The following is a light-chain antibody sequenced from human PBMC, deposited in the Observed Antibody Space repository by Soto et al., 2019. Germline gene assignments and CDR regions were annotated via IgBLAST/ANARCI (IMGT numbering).Light chain of an antibody. V-gene: IGLV2-14*02. J-gene: IGLJ1*01. CDR1: SSDVGSYTL. Sequence: QSALTKPASVSGSPGQSITISCTGTSSDVGSYTLVSWYQQHPGKAPKLVIYDVTSRPSGIPNRFSGSKSGFTASLTISGLQAEYDAHYFCSSYRAYRTHEVFGTGTKVTAL. CDR2: DVT. CDR3: SSYRAYRTHEV.